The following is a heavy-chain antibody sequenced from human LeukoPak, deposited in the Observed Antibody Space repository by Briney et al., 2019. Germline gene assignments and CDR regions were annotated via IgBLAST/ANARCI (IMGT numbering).Heavy chain of an antibody. CDR2: ISTGSGTI. Sequence: PGGSLRLSCAASGFKLSSYNMNWVRQAPGKGLEWISYISTGSGTIYYADSVKGRFTVSRDNAKNSLFLQMNSLRAEDTAVYYCARDQDHYFDYWGQGTLVTVSS. J-gene: IGHJ4*02. CDR1: GFKLSSYN. CDR3: ARDQDHYFDY. V-gene: IGHV3-48*01.